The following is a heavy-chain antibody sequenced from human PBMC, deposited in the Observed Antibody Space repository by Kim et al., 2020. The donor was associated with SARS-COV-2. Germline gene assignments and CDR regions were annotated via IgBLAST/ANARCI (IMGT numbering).Heavy chain of an antibody. J-gene: IGHJ4*02. CDR1: GFTFSNDW. D-gene: IGHD6-19*01. V-gene: IGHV3-15*01. CDR3: TTELLWGGSSGWWIYFDY. CDR2: IKSTTDGGTT. Sequence: GGSLRLSCAASGFTFSNDWMSWVRQAPGKGLEWVGRIKSTTDGGTTDYAAHVKGRFTISRDDSKNTLYLQMNSLKTEDTAVYYCTTELLWGGSSGWWIYFDYWGQGTLVTVSS.